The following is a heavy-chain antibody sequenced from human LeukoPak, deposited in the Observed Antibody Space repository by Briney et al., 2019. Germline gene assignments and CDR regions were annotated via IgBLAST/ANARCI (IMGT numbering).Heavy chain of an antibody. D-gene: IGHD6-19*01. CDR2: IWYDGSNK. V-gene: IGHV3-33*06. Sequence: GRSLRLSCAASGFTFSSYGMHWVRQAPGKGLEWEAVIWYDGSNKYYADSVKGRFTISRDNSKNTLYLQMNSLRAEDTAVYYCAKDAEVEAVSGSFDYWGPGTLVTVSS. CDR1: GFTFSSYG. CDR3: AKDAEVEAVSGSFDY. J-gene: IGHJ4*02.